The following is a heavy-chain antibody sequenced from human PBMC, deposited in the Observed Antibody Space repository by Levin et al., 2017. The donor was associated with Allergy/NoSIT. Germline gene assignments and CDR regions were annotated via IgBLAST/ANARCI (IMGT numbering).Heavy chain of an antibody. V-gene: IGHV1-2*02. CDR2: INPKSGGT. CDR3: ARAFYFLDIPVAGTAFDN. Sequence: MPGGSLRLSCKASEYTFSGYYIHWVRQAPGQGLEWMGWINPKSGGTNYAQKFQGRVTMTRDTAISTAYMELSRLRSDDTAVYYCARAFYFLDIPVAGTAFDNWGQGTLVTVSS. J-gene: IGHJ3*02. D-gene: IGHD6-19*01. CDR1: EYTFSGYY.